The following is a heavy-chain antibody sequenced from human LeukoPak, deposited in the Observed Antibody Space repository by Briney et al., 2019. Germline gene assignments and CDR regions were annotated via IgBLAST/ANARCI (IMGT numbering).Heavy chain of an antibody. D-gene: IGHD2/OR15-2a*01. CDR3: TTDFSTEFPYYMDV. CDR1: GFTFSNAW. Sequence: PGGSLRLPCAASGFTFSNAWMSWVRQAPGKGREWVGRIKRKTDSRTTDYAAPVKGRFTITRDESQNTLYLQMNSLQTQATAVYYCTTDFSTEFPYYMDVLGKGAKVTGPS. CDR2: IKRKTDSRTT. V-gene: IGHV3-15*01. J-gene: IGHJ6*03.